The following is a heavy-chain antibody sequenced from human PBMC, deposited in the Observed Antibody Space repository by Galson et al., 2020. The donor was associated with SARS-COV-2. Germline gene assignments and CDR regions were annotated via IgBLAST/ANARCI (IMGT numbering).Heavy chain of an antibody. CDR3: ARLDDNWGRIDY. CDR2: INAYNGRT. CDR1: GYTFPNYG. D-gene: IGHD1-1*01. Sequence: ASVKVSCKASGYTFPNYGISWVRQAPGQGLEWMGWINAYNGRTNYAKHLQGRVTMTKDTSTSSVYVELRSLRSDDTAVYYCARLDDNWGRIDYWGQGTLVTVSS. V-gene: IGHV1-18*04. J-gene: IGHJ4*02.